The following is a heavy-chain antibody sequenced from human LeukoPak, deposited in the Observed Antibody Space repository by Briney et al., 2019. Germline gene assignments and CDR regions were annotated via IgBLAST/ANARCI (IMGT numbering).Heavy chain of an antibody. D-gene: IGHD3-22*01. CDR3: ARDRRGYYDSSGYLDF. J-gene: IGHJ4*02. CDR1: GDSVSSDCYY. V-gene: IGHV4-61*01. Sequence: SETLSLTCTVSGDSVSSDCYYWSWIRQPPGKGLEWIGYIHYSGRTKYNPSLKSRVTISVDTSKNQFSLKLSSVTAADTAVYYCARDRRGYYDSSGYLDFWARGTLLTVSS. CDR2: IHYSGRT.